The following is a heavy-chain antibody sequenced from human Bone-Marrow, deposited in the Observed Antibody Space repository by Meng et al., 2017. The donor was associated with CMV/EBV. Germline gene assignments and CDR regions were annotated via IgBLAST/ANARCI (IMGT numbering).Heavy chain of an antibody. D-gene: IGHD1-26*01. CDR2: IRYDGSNK. Sequence: GESLKISCAASGFTFSSYGMHWVRQAPGKGLEWVAFIRYDGSNKYYADSVKGRFTIPRDNSKNTLYLQMNSLRAEDTAVYYCAKGGDPPGGYWGQGTLVTVSS. CDR3: AKGGDPPGGY. V-gene: IGHV3-30*02. J-gene: IGHJ4*02. CDR1: GFTFSSYG.